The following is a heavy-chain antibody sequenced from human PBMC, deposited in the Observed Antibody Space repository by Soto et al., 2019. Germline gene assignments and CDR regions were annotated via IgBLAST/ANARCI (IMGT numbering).Heavy chain of an antibody. CDR2: INHSGST. Sequence: SETLSLTCAVYGGSFSGYYWSWIRQPPGKGLEWIGEINHSGSTNYNPSLKSRVTTSVDTSKNQFSLKLSSVTAADTAVYYCARGSSSNFFTPYYYYYYGMDVWGQVTTVTVSS. CDR3: ARGSSSNFFTPYYYYYYGMDV. D-gene: IGHD6-13*01. V-gene: IGHV4-34*01. CDR1: GGSFSGYY. J-gene: IGHJ6*02.